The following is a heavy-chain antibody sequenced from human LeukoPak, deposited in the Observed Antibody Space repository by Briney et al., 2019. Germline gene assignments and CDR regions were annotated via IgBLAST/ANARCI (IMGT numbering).Heavy chain of an antibody. CDR2: IYYSGST. CDR1: GGSISSYY. V-gene: IGHV4-59*01. D-gene: IGHD2-21*02. J-gene: IGHJ5*02. CDR3: ARAEDCGGDCYSYWFDP. Sequence: QSSETLSLTCTVSGGSISSYYWSWIRQPPGKGLEWIGYIYYSGSTNYNPSLKSRVTISVDTSKNRFSLKLSSVTAADTAVYYCARAEDCGGDCYSYWFDPWGQGTLVTVSS.